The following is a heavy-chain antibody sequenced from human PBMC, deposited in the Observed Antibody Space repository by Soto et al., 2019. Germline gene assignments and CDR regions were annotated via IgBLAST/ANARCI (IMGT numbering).Heavy chain of an antibody. D-gene: IGHD1-26*01. CDR3: ARDFTQVGPLDF. V-gene: IGHV3-33*01. CDR2: IRYDGTEK. J-gene: IGHJ4*02. Sequence: GGSLRLSCAASGFIFSSFALHWVRQAPGKGLEWVAVIRYDGTEKYNGDSVKGRFTISRDNSKNTVYLEMTSLKDEDTAVYYCARDFTQVGPLDFWGQGTLVTVSS. CDR1: GFIFSSFA.